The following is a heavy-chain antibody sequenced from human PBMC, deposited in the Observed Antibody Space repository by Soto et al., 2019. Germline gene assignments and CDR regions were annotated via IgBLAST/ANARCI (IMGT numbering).Heavy chain of an antibody. V-gene: IGHV5-51*01. CDR2: IYPGDSDT. Sequence: GESLKISCKGSGYSFTSYWIGWVRQIPGKGLEWMGIIYPGDSDTRYSPSFQGQVTISADKSISTAYLQWSSLKASDTAMYYCARPRRIQSGYDMGIADYWGQGTLVTVSS. D-gene: IGHD5-12*01. J-gene: IGHJ4*02. CDR1: GYSFTSYW. CDR3: ARPRRIQSGYDMGIADY.